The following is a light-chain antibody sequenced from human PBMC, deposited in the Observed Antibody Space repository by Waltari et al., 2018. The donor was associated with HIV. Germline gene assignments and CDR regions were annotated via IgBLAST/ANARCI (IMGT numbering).Light chain of an antibody. CDR1: RRDVGGYNY. J-gene: IGLJ1*01. CDR2: EVS. CDR3: SSYTSSSTGV. Sequence: QSALTQPASVSGSPGQSITISCTGTRRDVGGYNYVSWYQQHPGKAPKFMFYEVSNRPSGVSKLFAVAKSGNTASLTISGLQPEDEADYFCSSYTSSSTGVFGTGTKVTVL. V-gene: IGLV2-14*01.